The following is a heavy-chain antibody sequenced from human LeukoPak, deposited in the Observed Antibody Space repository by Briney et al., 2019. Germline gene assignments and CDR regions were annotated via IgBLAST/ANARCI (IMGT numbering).Heavy chain of an antibody. Sequence: GGSLRLSCAASGFTNSSYGMSWVRQAPGKGLEWVSAISGSGGSTYYADSVKGRFTISRDNSKNTLYLQMNSLRAEDTAVYYCAKDLSGLLWFGGFDYWGQGTLVTVSS. D-gene: IGHD3-10*01. V-gene: IGHV3-23*01. J-gene: IGHJ4*02. CDR2: ISGSGGST. CDR1: GFTNSSYG. CDR3: AKDLSGLLWFGGFDY.